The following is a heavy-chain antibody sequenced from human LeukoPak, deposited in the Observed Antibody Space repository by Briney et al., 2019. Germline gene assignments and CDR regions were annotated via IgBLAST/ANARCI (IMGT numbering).Heavy chain of an antibody. Sequence: PGGSLRLSCAASGFILNNYWMNWVRQATGKGLEWVANIKEDGSEQYYVDSVKGRFTISRDNAKKSLYLQMNSLRAEDTAVYFCGMAMDVWGQGTTVTVSS. CDR1: GFILNNYW. CDR2: IKEDGSEQ. V-gene: IGHV3-7*03. CDR3: GMAMDV. J-gene: IGHJ6*02.